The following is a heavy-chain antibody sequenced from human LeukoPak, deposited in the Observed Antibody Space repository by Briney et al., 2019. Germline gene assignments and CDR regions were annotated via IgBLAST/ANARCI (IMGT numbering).Heavy chain of an antibody. CDR2: IYYSGST. CDR1: GGSISSSSYY. D-gene: IGHD6-13*01. J-gene: IGHJ4*02. V-gene: IGHV4-39*01. Sequence: SETLSLTCTVSGGSISSSSYYWGWIRQPPGKGLEWTGSIYYSGSTYYNPSLKSRVTISVDTSKNQFSLKLSSVTAADTAVYYCAYSSSWYRFDYWGQGTLVTVSS. CDR3: AYSSSWYRFDY.